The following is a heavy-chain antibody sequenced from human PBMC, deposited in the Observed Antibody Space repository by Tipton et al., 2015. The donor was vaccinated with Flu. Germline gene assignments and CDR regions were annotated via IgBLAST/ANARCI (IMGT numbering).Heavy chain of an antibody. Sequence: TLSLTCAVSRGSFSDYYWTWIRQPPGKGLEWIGEIHHSGSTNYNPSLKSRVAISLDTFKNQFSLKLTSVTAADTAVYYCATTTYYYGSGSHDYWGQGTLVTVSS. D-gene: IGHD3-10*01. CDR3: ATTTYYYGSGSHDY. J-gene: IGHJ4*02. CDR1: RGSFSDYY. V-gene: IGHV4-34*01. CDR2: IHHSGST.